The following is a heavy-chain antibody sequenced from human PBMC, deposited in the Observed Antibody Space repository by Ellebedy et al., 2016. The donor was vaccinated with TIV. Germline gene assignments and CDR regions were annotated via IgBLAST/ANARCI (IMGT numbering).Heavy chain of an antibody. V-gene: IGHV3-30*03. D-gene: IGHD6-6*01. CDR2: ISYDGSNK. Sequence: GESLKISCAASGFTFSSYGMHWVRQAPGKGLEWVAVISYDGSNKYYADSVKGRFTISRDNSKNTLYLQMNSLRAEDTAVYYCASQAEYSSSSGLYWGQGTLVTVSS. CDR1: GFTFSSYG. CDR3: ASQAEYSSSSGLY. J-gene: IGHJ4*02.